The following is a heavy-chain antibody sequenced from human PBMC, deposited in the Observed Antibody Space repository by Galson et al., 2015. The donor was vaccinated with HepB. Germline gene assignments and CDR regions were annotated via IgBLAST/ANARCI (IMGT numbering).Heavy chain of an antibody. CDR1: GFSFSTYG. D-gene: IGHD2-2*02. CDR2: ISYDGNYK. V-gene: IGHV3-30*18. J-gene: IGHJ5*02. CDR3: AKSLGYCSSTSCYKVRRNWFDP. Sequence: SLRLAGAASGFSFSTYGMHWVRQTPDKGLEWVAVISYDGNYKYYADSVKGRFTISRDNSKNTLYLQMNSLRAEDTAVYYCAKSLGYCSSTSCYKVRRNWFDPWGQGTLVTVSS.